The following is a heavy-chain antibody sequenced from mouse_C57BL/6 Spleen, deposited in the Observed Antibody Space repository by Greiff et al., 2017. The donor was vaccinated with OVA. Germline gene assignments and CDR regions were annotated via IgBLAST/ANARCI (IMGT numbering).Heavy chain of an antibody. CDR3: ARYGNYADYYAMDY. J-gene: IGHJ4*01. V-gene: IGHV1-50*01. D-gene: IGHD2-1*01. CDR1: GYTFTSYW. CDR2: IDPSDSYT. Sequence: QVQLQQPGAELVKPGASVKLSCKASGYTFTSYWMQWVKQRPGQGLEWIGEIDPSDSYTNYNQKFKGKATLTVDTSSSTAYMQLSSLTSEDSAVYYCARYGNYADYYAMDYWGQGTSLTVSS.